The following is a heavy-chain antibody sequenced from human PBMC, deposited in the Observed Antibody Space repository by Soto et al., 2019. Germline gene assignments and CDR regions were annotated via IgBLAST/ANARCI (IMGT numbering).Heavy chain of an antibody. CDR1: GGSVSCQSAA. D-gene: IGHD6-19*01. V-gene: IGHV6-1*01. Sequence: SQTLSPTCALSGGSVSCQSAALNWIRQSPSRGLEWLGRTYYRSKWYNDYAVSVKSRIIINPDTSNNQFSLQLNSVIPEDTAVYYCARDLDSGWPRSNFGYWGQGTLVTVSS. CDR3: ARDLDSGWPRSNFGY. J-gene: IGHJ4*02. CDR2: TYYRSKWYN.